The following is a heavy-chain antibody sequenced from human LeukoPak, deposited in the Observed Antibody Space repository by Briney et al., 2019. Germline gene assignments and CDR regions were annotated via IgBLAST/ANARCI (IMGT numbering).Heavy chain of an antibody. D-gene: IGHD6-19*01. CDR1: GFTFSSYS. J-gene: IGHJ4*02. V-gene: IGHV3-21*01. CDR3: ARGGENSGFDY. Sequence: PGGSLRLSCAASGFTFSSYSMNWVRQAPGKGLEWVSSISSLSNYIYYADSVKGRFTISRDNAKNSLYLQMNSLRAKDTALYYCARGGENSGFDYWGQGTLVIVSS. CDR2: ISSLSNYI.